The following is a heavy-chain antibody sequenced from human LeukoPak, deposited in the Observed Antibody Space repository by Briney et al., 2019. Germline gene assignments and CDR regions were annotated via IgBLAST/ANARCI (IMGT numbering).Heavy chain of an antibody. V-gene: IGHV4-59*01. D-gene: IGHD3-3*01. J-gene: IGHJ4*02. CDR2: IYFSGST. CDR1: GGSIRSYY. Sequence: SETLSLTCTVSGGSIRSYYWSWIRQPPGKGLEWIGYIYFSGSTSYNPALKSRVTISVDRSKNQFSLKLSSVAAADTAVYYCARSYDTNFDYWGQGTLVTVSS. CDR3: ARSYDTNFDY.